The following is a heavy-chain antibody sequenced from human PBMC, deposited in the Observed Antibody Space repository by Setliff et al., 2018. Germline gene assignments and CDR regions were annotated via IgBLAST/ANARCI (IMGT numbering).Heavy chain of an antibody. Sequence: SVKVSCKVSGYRLIEVSMHWVRQAPGKGLEWMGGTTPIFTTANYAQKFQGRVTITADKSTSTAYMELSSLRSEDTAVYYCARGRHPPWSGYPYYYMDVWGKGTTVTVSS. J-gene: IGHJ6*03. D-gene: IGHD3-3*01. CDR1: GYRLIEVS. V-gene: IGHV1-69*06. CDR3: ARGRHPPWSGYPYYYMDV. CDR2: TTPIFTTA.